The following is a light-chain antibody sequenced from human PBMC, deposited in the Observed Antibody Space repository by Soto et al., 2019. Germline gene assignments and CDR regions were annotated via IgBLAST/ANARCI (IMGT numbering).Light chain of an antibody. Sequence: EIVLTQSPGTLSLSPGERATLSCRTSQSVSNNYLAWYQQKPGQATRLLSYGASSRATGIPDRFRGSGSGTGFTLSISRLEPEDFAVYYCQQYSSLWTFGQGTKVEIK. V-gene: IGKV3-20*01. CDR3: QQYSSLWT. CDR2: GAS. CDR1: QSVSNNY. J-gene: IGKJ1*01.